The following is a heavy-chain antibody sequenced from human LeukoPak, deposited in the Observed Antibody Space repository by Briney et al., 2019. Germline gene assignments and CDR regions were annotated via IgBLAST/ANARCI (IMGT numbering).Heavy chain of an antibody. CDR1: GGCFSGYY. Sequence: SETLSLTCAVYGGCFSGYYWSWIRQPPGKGLEWIGEINHSGSTNYNPSLKSRVTISVDTSKNQFSLKLSSVTAADTAVYYCARGVRYFDLWGRGTLVTVSS. CDR2: INHSGST. J-gene: IGHJ2*01. CDR3: ARGVRYFDL. V-gene: IGHV4-34*01.